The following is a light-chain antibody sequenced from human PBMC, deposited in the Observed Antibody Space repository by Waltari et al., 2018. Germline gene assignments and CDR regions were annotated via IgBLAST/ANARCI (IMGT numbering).Light chain of an antibody. Sequence: DIVLTQSPLSLPVTPGEAASISCRSSESLLHSNGYNFLDWYVQKPGQSPQLLIYLGSTRASGVPDRVSGSGSGTHFTLKISRVEAEDVGVDYCMQNLQTFAWTFGQGTKVEIK. CDR3: MQNLQTFAWT. CDR1: ESLLHSNGYNF. CDR2: LGS. J-gene: IGKJ1*01. V-gene: IGKV2-28*01.